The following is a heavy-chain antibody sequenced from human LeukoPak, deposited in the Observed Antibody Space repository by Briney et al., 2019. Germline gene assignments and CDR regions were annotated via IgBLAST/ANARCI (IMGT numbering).Heavy chain of an antibody. D-gene: IGHD3-9*01. Sequence: SVKVSCKASGGTFSSYAISWVRHAPGQGLKWMGGIIPIFGTANYAQKFQGRVTITADESTSTAYMELSSLRSEDTAVYYCARGYDILTGYSVNIIWGQGTLVTVSS. CDR1: GGTFSSYA. V-gene: IGHV1-69*13. J-gene: IGHJ4*02. CDR2: IIPIFGTA. CDR3: ARGYDILTGYSVNII.